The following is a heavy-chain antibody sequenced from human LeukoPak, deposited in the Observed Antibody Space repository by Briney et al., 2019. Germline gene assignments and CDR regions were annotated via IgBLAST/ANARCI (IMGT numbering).Heavy chain of an antibody. CDR1: GYTFTSYY. Sequence: GASVKVSFKASGYTFTSYYMHWVRQAPGQGLEWMGIINPSGGSTSYAQKFQGRVTMTRDMSTSTVYMELSSLRSEDTAVYYCARDQVAATYYYYYYMDVWGKGTTVTVSS. V-gene: IGHV1-46*01. CDR2: INPSGGST. D-gene: IGHD2-15*01. CDR3: ARDQVAATYYYYYYMDV. J-gene: IGHJ6*03.